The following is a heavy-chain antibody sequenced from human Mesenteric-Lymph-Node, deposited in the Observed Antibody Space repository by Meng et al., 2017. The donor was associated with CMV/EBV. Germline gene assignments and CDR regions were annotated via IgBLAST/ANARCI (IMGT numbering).Heavy chain of an antibody. CDR3: ARDIQDRSGWYFFDS. V-gene: IGHV3-7*01. Sequence: GGSLRLSCAASGFTFTSHWMAWVRQAPGKGLQWVATMNQDGRENYYADSVKGRFTMSRDNGRNSLYLQMNSLRVVDTAVYYCARDIQDRSGWYFFDSWGQGTLVTVSS. CDR2: MNQDGREN. J-gene: IGHJ4*02. CDR1: GFTFTSHW. D-gene: IGHD6-19*01.